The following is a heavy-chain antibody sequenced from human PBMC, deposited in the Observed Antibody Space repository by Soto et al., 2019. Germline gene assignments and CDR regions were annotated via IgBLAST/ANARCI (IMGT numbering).Heavy chain of an antibody. Sequence: QVQLVESGGGAVQPGRSLRLSCAASGFTFSSYAMHWVRQAPGKGLEWVAVISYDGSNKYYADSVKGRFTISRDNSKNTLYLQMNSLRAEDTAVYYCARDAYWYFDLWGRGTLVTVSS. J-gene: IGHJ2*01. CDR3: ARDAYWYFDL. CDR2: ISYDGSNK. V-gene: IGHV3-30-3*01. CDR1: GFTFSSYA.